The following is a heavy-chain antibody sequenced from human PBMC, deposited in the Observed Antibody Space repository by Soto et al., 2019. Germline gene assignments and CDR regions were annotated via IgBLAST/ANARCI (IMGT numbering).Heavy chain of an antibody. CDR3: ARDHLGIAAGDFDL. V-gene: IGHV3-21*01. CDR1: GFSFDTYN. Sequence: PGGSLRLSCAASGFSFDTYNMNWVRQAPGKGLEWVSSISSGRPDIFYADSVRGRFTISRDDAKKSLFLQMNSLRADDTAVYYCARDHLGIAAGDFDLWGQGTLVTVYS. J-gene: IGHJ4*02. CDR2: ISSGRPDI. D-gene: IGHD6-19*01.